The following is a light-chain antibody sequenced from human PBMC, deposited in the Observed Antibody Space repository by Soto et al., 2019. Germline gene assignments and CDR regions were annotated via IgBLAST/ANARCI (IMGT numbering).Light chain of an antibody. CDR3: SSYTTSSTHVV. CDR1: SSDVGSYNL. V-gene: IGLV2-14*02. J-gene: IGLJ2*01. Sequence: QSALTQPASVSGSPGQSITISCTGTSSDVGSYNLVSWYQQHPGKAPKFMIYDVSNRPSGVSYRFSGSKSGNTASLTISGLQAEDEADYYCSSYTTSSTHVVFGGGTKLTVL. CDR2: DVS.